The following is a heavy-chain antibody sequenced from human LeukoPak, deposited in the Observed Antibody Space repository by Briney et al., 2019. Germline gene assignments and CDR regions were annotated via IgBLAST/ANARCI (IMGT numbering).Heavy chain of an antibody. D-gene: IGHD3-22*01. V-gene: IGHV4-34*01. Sequence: SETLSLTCAVYGGSFSGYYWSWIRQPPGKGLEWIGEINHSGSTNYNPSLKSRVTISVDMSKNQFSLKLSSVTAADTAVYYCSRIVRGRVYYFDYWGQGTLVTVSS. CDR2: INHSGST. CDR1: GGSFSGYY. CDR3: SRIVRGRVYYFDY. J-gene: IGHJ4*02.